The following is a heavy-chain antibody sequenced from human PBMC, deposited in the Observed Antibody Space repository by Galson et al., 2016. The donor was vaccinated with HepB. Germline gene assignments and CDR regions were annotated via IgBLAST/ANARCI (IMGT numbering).Heavy chain of an antibody. CDR1: GVSISSVSYY. D-gene: IGHD2-21*02. J-gene: IGHJ4*02. V-gene: IGHV4-61*02. CDR2: IYTNGGP. Sequence: TLSLTCTVSGVSISSVSYYWGWIRQPAGKGLEWLGRIYTNGGPNYNPSLKSRVTISIDSSENQFFLNLTSVTAADTAVYYCARTTISAHPYFDYWGQGTLVSVSS. CDR3: ARTTISAHPYFDY.